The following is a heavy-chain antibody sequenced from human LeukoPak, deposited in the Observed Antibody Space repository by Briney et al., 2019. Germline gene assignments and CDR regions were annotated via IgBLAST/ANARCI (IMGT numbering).Heavy chain of an antibody. J-gene: IGHJ5*02. Sequence: GASVTVSCKPSGYTLSAYYMHWVRQAPGQGLEWMGWINANTGGTNYAQNFQGRVTMTRDTSISTVYLELSGLRSHDTAVYYCARPTYCGGACYYWFDTWGRGTLVTVSS. D-gene: IGHD2-21*02. V-gene: IGHV1-2*02. CDR3: ARPTYCGGACYYWFDT. CDR1: GYTLSAYY. CDR2: INANTGGT.